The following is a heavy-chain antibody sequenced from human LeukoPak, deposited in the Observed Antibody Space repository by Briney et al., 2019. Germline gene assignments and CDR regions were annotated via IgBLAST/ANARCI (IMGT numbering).Heavy chain of an antibody. CDR2: ISSSGSTI. CDR1: GFTFSSYE. CDR3: ARVGSTSSFDY. D-gene: IGHD2-2*01. J-gene: IGHJ4*02. V-gene: IGHV3-48*03. Sequence: GGSLRLSCAASGFTFSSYEMNWVRQAPGKGLEWVSYISSSGSTIYYADSVKGRFTISRDNAKNSLYLQMNSLRAEDTAVYYCARVGSTSSFDYWGQGTLVTVSS.